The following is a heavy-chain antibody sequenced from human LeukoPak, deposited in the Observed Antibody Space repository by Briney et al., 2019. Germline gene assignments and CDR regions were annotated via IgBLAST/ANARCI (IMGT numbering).Heavy chain of an antibody. J-gene: IGHJ4*01. D-gene: IGHD5-24*01. CDR1: GGSISTNRYY. CDR2: IYYSGSS. Sequence: SETLSLTCSVSGGSISTNRYYWGWIRQPPGKGLEWIGHIYYSGSSYYNPSLESRVTVSVDTSKNQFSLNLNSVTVADTAVYYCASHTAGHGSGYWGHGILVTVSS. V-gene: IGHV4-39*01. CDR3: ASHTAGHGSGY.